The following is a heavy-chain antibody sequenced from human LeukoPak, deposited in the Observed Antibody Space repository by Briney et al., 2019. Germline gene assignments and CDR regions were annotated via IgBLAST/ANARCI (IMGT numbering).Heavy chain of an antibody. CDR2: INTNTGNA. J-gene: IGHJ5*01. CDR1: GYTFTNFA. D-gene: IGHD6-19*01. Sequence: RASVKVSCKASGYTFTNFAMNWVRHAPGQGLEWMGWINTNTGNATYAQGFTGRFVFSLDTSASTAYLQISSLKAEDTAVYYCARGGVQWLVLGTCFDSWGQGTLVTVSS. V-gene: IGHV7-4-1*02. CDR3: ARGGVQWLVLGTCFDS.